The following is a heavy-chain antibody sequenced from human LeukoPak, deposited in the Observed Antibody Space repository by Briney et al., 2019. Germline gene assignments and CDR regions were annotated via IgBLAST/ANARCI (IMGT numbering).Heavy chain of an antibody. CDR3: AKEYSSGRIDY. CDR1: AFTFGSNG. D-gene: IGHD6-19*01. V-gene: IGHV3-30*18. Sequence: GGSRRLAWAAAAFTFGSNGMHWVRQAPAKGREWVAVIGYDGSTEYYADSVKGRFTTSRDNSKNTLHLQTNSLRAEDTGVYYCAKEYSSGRIDYWGQGTLVTVSS. CDR2: IGYDGSTE. J-gene: IGHJ4*02.